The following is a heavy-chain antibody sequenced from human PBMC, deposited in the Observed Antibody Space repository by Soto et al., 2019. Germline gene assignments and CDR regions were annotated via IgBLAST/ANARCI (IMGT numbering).Heavy chain of an antibody. V-gene: IGHV4-30-2*01. CDR2: IYHSGSTYIYHSGST. D-gene: IGHD3-16*01. CDR3: ARQGLGPLQGLVDV. Sequence: SDTLSLTCAVSGGSISSGGYSWRWIRQPPGKGLEWIEYIYHSGSTYIYHSGSTYYNPSLNSRVTISGDRAKNKFSLTLSSVTAADTAVYYCARQGLGPLQGLVDVWGQGTTVT. CDR1: GGSISSGGYS. J-gene: IGHJ6*02.